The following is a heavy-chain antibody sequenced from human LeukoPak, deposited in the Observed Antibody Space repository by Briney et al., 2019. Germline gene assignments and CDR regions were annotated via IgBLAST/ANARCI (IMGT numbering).Heavy chain of an antibody. CDR3: AKAIEFYYFDY. CDR1: GFTFSSYG. V-gene: IGHV3-23*01. CDR2: ISGSGGDT. D-gene: IGHD3-16*02. Sequence: GGSLRLSCAASGFTFSSYGMSWVRQAPGKGLEWVSGISGSGGDTYYADSVKGRFTISRDNSKNTLYLQMNSLRAEDTALYYCAKAIEFYYFDYWGQGTLVTVSS. J-gene: IGHJ4*02.